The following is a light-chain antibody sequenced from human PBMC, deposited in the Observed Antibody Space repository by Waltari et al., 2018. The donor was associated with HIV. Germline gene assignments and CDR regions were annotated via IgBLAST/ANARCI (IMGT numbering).Light chain of an antibody. Sequence: EIVLSQSPGTLSLSPGERATLSCRARKSVSITYLAWYQQKPCQSPRLLIYGASSRATSNPDRFSGSGSGKDFTLTISRLEPEDFAVYYCQQYGSSPPYTFGQGTTLDIK. CDR3: QQYGSSPPYT. CDR1: KSVSITY. CDR2: GAS. J-gene: IGKJ2*01. V-gene: IGKV3-20*01.